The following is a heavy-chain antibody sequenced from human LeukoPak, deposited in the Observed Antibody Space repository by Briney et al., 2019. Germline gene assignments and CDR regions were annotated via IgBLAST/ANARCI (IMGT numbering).Heavy chain of an antibody. CDR3: ARDCRDSSGYYPLLPGRNGFDY. Sequence: SVKVSCKASGGTFSSYAISWVRQAPGQGLEWMGGIIPIFGTANYAQKFQGRVTITADKSTSTAYMELSSLRSEDTAVYYCARDCRDSSGYYPLLPGRNGFDYWGQGTLVTVSS. CDR2: IIPIFGTA. D-gene: IGHD3-22*01. V-gene: IGHV1-69*06. J-gene: IGHJ4*02. CDR1: GGTFSSYA.